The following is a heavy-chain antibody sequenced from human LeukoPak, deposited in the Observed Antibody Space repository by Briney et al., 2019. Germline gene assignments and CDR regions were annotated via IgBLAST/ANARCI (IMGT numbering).Heavy chain of an antibody. CDR3: ARGVFNYDLWSGYYDFDY. V-gene: IGHV4-59*01. D-gene: IGHD3-3*01. Sequence: SETLSLTCTVSGGSISSYYWSWIRQPPGKGLEWIGYIYYSGSTNYNPSLKSRVTISVDTSKNQFSLKLSSVTAADTAVYYCARGVFNYDLWSGYYDFDYWGQGTLVTVSS. J-gene: IGHJ4*02. CDR1: GGSISSYY. CDR2: IYYSGST.